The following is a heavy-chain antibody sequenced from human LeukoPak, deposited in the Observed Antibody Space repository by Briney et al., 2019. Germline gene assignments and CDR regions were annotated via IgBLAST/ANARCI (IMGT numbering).Heavy chain of an antibody. D-gene: IGHD2-21*02. CDR2: IYYSGST. J-gene: IGHJ4*02. Sequence: PSETLSLTCTVSGGSISSGDYYWSWIRQPPGKGLEWIGYIYYSGSTSYNPSLKSRVTILVDTSKNQFSLKLSSMTAADTAVYYCARQFAYCGGDCYSLDYWGQGTLVTVSS. CDR1: GGSISSGDYY. V-gene: IGHV4-30-4*08. CDR3: ARQFAYCGGDCYSLDY.